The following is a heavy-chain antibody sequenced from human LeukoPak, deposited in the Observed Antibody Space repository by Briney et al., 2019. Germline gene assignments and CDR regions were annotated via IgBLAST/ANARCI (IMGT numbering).Heavy chain of an antibody. Sequence: PGGSLRLSCAASGFTFSSYWMSWVRQAPGKGLEWVANIKEDGSEKFYVDSVKGRFTISRDNAKNSLYLQMNSLRAEDTAVYYCASGSYSFDYWGQGTLVTVSS. CDR1: GFTFSSYW. CDR3: ASGSYSFDY. V-gene: IGHV3-7*01. D-gene: IGHD1-26*01. J-gene: IGHJ4*02. CDR2: IKEDGSEK.